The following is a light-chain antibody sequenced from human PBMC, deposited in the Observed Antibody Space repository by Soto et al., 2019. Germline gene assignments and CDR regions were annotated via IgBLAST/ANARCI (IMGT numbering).Light chain of an antibody. J-gene: IGKJ1*01. Sequence: EIVMTQSPATLSVSPGERATLSCRASQSVSSNLAWYQQKPGQAPRLLIYGASTRATGIPARFSGSGSETEFTLTISRLQSEYFAIYYCQQYNNWWTFGQGTKVEIK. CDR2: GAS. CDR1: QSVSSN. CDR3: QQYNNWWT. V-gene: IGKV3-15*01.